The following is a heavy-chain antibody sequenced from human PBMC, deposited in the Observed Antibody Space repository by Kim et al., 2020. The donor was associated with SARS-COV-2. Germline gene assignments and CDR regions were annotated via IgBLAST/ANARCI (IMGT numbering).Heavy chain of an antibody. CDR2: IHHSGNT. CDR3: ARLWTDSGSYFRFDH. V-gene: IGHV4-4*02. CDR1: GDSISSINW. Sequence: SETLSLTCAVSGDSISSINWWTWVRQFPGKGLEWIGEIHHSGNTNYNPSLKSRLTISVDTSKNQFSLKLSSVTAADTAVYYCARLWTDSGSYFRFDHWGQGTLVTVSS. D-gene: IGHD1-26*01. J-gene: IGHJ4*02.